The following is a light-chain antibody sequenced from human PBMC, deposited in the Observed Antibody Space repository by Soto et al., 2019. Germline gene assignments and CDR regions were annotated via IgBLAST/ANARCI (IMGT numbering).Light chain of an antibody. CDR1: QSVDSD. CDR2: GAS. CDR3: QQYNNWPRT. J-gene: IGKJ1*01. V-gene: IGKV3-15*01. Sequence: EIVMTQSPATLSVSPGERATLSCKASQSVDSDLAWYHQKPGQAPRLLIYGASTRATGIPARFSGSGSGTEFTLTISSLQSEDFAVYYCQQYNNWPRTFGQGTKVEIK.